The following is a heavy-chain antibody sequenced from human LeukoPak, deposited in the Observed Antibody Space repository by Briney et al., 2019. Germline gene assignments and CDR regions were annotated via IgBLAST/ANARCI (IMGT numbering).Heavy chain of an antibody. D-gene: IGHD3-16*01. CDR3: ARENLSYFDL. V-gene: IGHV4-31*03. CDR2: IYYSGST. Sequence: SQTLSLTCTVSGGSISSGSYYWSWIRQHPGTGLEWIGYIYYSGSTYYNPSLKSRVTISVDTSKNQFSLKLSSVTAADTAVYYCARENLSYFDLWGRGTLVTVSS. CDR1: GGSISSGSYY. J-gene: IGHJ2*01.